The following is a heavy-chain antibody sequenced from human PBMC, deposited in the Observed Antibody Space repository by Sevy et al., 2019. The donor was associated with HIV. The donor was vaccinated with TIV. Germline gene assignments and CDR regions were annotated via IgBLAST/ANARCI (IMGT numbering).Heavy chain of an antibody. CDR3: ARGMTMVRVPDYYYGMDV. CDR1: GGSISSYY. Sequence: SETLSLTCTVSGGSISSYYWSWIRQPPGKGLEWIGYIYYSGSTNYNPSLKSRVTISVDTSKNQFCLKLSSVTAADTAVYYCARGMTMVRVPDYYYGMDVWGQGTTVTVSS. CDR2: IYYSGST. D-gene: IGHD3-10*01. V-gene: IGHV4-59*01. J-gene: IGHJ6*02.